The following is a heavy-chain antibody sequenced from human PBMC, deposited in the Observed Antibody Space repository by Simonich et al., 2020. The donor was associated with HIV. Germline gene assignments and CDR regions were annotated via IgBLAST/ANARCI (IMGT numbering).Heavy chain of an antibody. CDR3: AKDRYYNFWSGYYDY. Sequence: EVQLLESGGGLVQPGGSLRLSCAASGFTFSSYAMSWVHQAPGRGRGGVSAISGMVGRTDYANSVKGRFTISRDNSKNTLYLQMNSLRAEDTAVYYCAKDRYYNFWSGYYDYWGQGTLVTVSS. V-gene: IGHV3-23*01. CDR2: ISGMVGRT. J-gene: IGHJ4*02. CDR1: GFTFSSYA. D-gene: IGHD3-3*01.